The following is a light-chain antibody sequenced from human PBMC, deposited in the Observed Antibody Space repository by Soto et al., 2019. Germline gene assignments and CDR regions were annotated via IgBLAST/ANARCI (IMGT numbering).Light chain of an antibody. Sequence: DIHMTQSTSTLSASVGDRVTITCRASQSISSWLAWYQQKPGKAPKLLIYDASSLESGVPSRFSGSGSGTEFTLTISSLQPDDFATYYCQQYNSYSGTFGQGTKVDIK. CDR3: QQYNSYSGT. CDR1: QSISSW. J-gene: IGKJ1*01. CDR2: DAS. V-gene: IGKV1-5*01.